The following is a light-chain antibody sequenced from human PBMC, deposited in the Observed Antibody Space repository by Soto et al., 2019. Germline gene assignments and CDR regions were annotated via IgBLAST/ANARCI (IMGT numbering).Light chain of an antibody. CDR1: SSNIGNTY. Sequence: QSVLTQPPSVSVAPGQKVIISCSGSSSNIGNTYVSWYQQLPGTAPKLLICDNDQRPSGIPDRFSGSKSGTSATLAITGLQAGDEADYYCGAWDTNLNAEVFGGGTKLTVL. J-gene: IGLJ2*01. CDR3: GAWDTNLNAEV. CDR2: DND. V-gene: IGLV1-51*01.